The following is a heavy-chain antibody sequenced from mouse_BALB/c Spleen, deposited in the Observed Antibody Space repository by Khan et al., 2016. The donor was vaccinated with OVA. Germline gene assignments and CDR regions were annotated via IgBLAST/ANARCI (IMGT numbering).Heavy chain of an antibody. D-gene: IGHD1-1*01. CDR1: GFSLNSYG. CDR2: IWAGGST. CDR3: ARAFYDGAWFAF. Sequence: VQLMPSGPGLVAPSQSLSITCTVSGFSLNSYGVHWVRQPPGKGLEWLGVIWAGGSTTHNSAFMSRLSISKDNSQRQVFLKMKSLKTNDTAMYYCARAFYDGAWFAFWGQGTRVTVSA. J-gene: IGHJ3*01. V-gene: IGHV2-9*02.